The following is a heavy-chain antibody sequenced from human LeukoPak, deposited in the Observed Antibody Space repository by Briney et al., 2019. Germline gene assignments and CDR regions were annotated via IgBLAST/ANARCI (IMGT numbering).Heavy chain of an antibody. CDR2: IIPIFGTA. D-gene: IGHD6-19*01. CDR1: GGTFSSYA. V-gene: IGHV1-69*06. Sequence: ASVKVSCKASGGTFSSYAISWVRQAPGQGLEWMGGIIPIFGTANYAQKFQGRVTITADKSTSTAYMELSSLRSEDTAVYYCARGLQYSSGWYNYYYYMDVWGKGTTVTISS. J-gene: IGHJ6*03. CDR3: ARGLQYSSGWYNYYYYMDV.